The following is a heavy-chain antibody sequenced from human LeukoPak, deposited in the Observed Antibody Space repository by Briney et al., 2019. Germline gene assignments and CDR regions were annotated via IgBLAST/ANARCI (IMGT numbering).Heavy chain of an antibody. CDR1: GGTFSSYA. J-gene: IGHJ4*02. V-gene: IGHV1-69*05. CDR3: AREAVAGTTDY. Sequence: SVKVSCKASGGTFSSYAISWVRQAPGQGLGWMGRIIPIFGTANYAQKFQGRVTITTDESTSTAYMELSSLRSEDTAVYYCAREAVAGTTDYWGQGTLVTVSS. CDR2: IIPIFGTA. D-gene: IGHD6-19*01.